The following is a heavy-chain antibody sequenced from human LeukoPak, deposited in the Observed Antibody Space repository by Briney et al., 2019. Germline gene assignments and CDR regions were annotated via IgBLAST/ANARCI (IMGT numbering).Heavy chain of an antibody. V-gene: IGHV3-66*02. CDR3: ARDKLGSGYSSDFDY. D-gene: IGHD6-19*01. CDR2: IYTGGTT. CDR1: GFSVSSNY. J-gene: IGHJ4*02. Sequence: SGGSLRLSCAASGFSVSSNYMNWVRQAPGKGLEWVSAIYTGGTTYYADSVKGRFTISRDNSKNTLYLQMNSLRAEDTAVYYCARDKLGSGYSSDFDYWSQGTLVTVSS.